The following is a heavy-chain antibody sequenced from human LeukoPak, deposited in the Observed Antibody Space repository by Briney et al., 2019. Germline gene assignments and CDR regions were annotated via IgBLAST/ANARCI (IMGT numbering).Heavy chain of an antibody. CDR1: GFTFSSYA. D-gene: IGHD3-10*01. V-gene: IGHV3-23*01. CDR2: ISGSGGST. CDR3: AKDYGSVYGMDV. J-gene: IGHJ6*02. Sequence: GGSLRLSCAASGFTFSSYAMSWVRQAPGKGVEWVSAISGSGGSTYYADSVKGRFTISRDNSKNTLYLQMNSLRAEDTAVYYCAKDYGSVYGMDVWGQGTTVTVSS.